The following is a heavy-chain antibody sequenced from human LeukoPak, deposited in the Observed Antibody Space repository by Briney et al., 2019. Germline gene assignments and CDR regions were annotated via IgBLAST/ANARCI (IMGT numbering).Heavy chain of an antibody. V-gene: IGHV4-59*01. CDR2: IYYSGST. Sequence: PSETLSLTCNVSGGSISSYYWTWIRQPPGKGLEWIGYIYYSGSTNYNPSLKSRVTMSVDTSKNHFSLKLTSVTAADTAVYYCAGASLLFHPFDYWGQGILVTVSS. D-gene: IGHD2/OR15-2a*01. J-gene: IGHJ4*02. CDR3: AGASLLFHPFDY. CDR1: GGSISSYY.